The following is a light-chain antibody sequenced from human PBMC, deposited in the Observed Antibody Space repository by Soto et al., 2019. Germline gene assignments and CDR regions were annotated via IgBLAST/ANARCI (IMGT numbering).Light chain of an antibody. J-gene: IGLJ2*01. CDR2: AND. V-gene: IGLV1-40*01. CDR1: SSNIGAGFD. Sequence: QSVLTQPPSVSGAPGQRLTISCAGTSSNIGAGFDVHWYLQLPGTAPKLLIYANDDRPSGVPDRFSGSTSGTSASLAITGLQAEDAADYYCQSYDNSLLAYVFGGGTKLTVL. CDR3: QSYDNSLLAYV.